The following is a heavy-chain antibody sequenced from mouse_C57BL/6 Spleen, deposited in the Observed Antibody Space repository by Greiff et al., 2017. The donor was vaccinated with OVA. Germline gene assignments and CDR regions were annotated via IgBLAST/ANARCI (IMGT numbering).Heavy chain of an antibody. CDR3: ARTRYYAMDY. Sequence: VKLQESGAELVRPGASVKLSCKASGYTFTDYYINWVKQRPGQGLEWIARIYPGSGNTYYNEKFKGKATLTAEKSSSTAYMQLSSLTSEDSAVYFCARTRYYAMDYWGQGTSVTVSS. J-gene: IGHJ4*01. V-gene: IGHV1-76*01. CDR2: IYPGSGNT. CDR1: GYTFTDYY.